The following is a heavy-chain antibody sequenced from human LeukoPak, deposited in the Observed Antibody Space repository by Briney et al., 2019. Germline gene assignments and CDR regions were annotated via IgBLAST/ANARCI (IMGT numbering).Heavy chain of an antibody. V-gene: IGHV3-30*02. CDR2: IRFDGSNE. J-gene: IGHJ4*02. CDR1: GFAFSTYG. Sequence: GGSLRLSCAASGFAFSTYGMHWVRQAPGKGLEWVAFIRFDGSNEYYADSVKGRFTISRDNAKNSLYLQMNSLRAEDTAVYYCARDLEGAVGATWGQGTLVTVSS. CDR3: ARDLEGAVGAT. D-gene: IGHD1-26*01.